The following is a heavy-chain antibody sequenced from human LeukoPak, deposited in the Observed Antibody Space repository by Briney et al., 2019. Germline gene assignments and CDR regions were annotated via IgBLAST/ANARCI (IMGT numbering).Heavy chain of an antibody. J-gene: IGHJ4*02. CDR3: ARVDCSTTNCHRGPFDY. CDR1: GFTFSNYA. CDR2: ISDSAVST. Sequence: GGSLRLSCAASGFTFSNYAMNWVRQAPGKGLEWVSAISDSAVSTYYADSVKGRFTISRDNPKNTLYLQMNSLRAEDTAVYYCARVDCSTTNCHRGPFDYWGQGTLVTVSS. V-gene: IGHV3-23*01. D-gene: IGHD2-2*01.